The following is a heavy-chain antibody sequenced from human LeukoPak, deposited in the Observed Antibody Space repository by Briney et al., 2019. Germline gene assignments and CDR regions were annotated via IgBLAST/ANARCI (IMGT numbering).Heavy chain of an antibody. J-gene: IGHJ4*02. V-gene: IGHV3-48*02. Sequence: GGSLRLSCADSGFTFSSYSMNWVRQAPGKGLEWVSYISSSSTIYYADSVKGRFTISRDIARNSLYLQMNSLRDEDTAVYYCARDRYGDYTYDYWGQGTLVTVSS. CDR1: GFTFSSYS. D-gene: IGHD4-17*01. CDR3: ARDRYGDYTYDY. CDR2: ISSSSTI.